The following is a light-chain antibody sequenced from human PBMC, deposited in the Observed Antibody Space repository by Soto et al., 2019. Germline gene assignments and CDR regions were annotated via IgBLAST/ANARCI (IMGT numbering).Light chain of an antibody. CDR2: WTS. CDR3: QQYYDTPLT. CDR1: XSVLYSSDNKNY. V-gene: IGKV4-1*01. J-gene: IGKJ4*01. Sequence: DIVMTQSPDSLAVSMGERATITXXSRXSVLYSSDNKNYLAWYQQKPGQPPKXXIFWTSIRESGVPDRFIGSGSGTDFTLTISSLQAEDVAVYYCQQYYDTPLTFGGGTKVDIK.